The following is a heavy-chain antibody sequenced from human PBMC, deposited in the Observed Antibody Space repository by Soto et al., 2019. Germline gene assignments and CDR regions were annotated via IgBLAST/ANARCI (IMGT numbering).Heavy chain of an antibody. V-gene: IGHV4-39*01. CDR3: ARPTLYYDFLTGYHYDAFDI. CDR1: GCSISSSSHY. CDR2: INYSGNT. Sequence: SETLSLTCSFSGCSISSSSHYWGWIRQPPGKGLEWIGSINYSGNTYYNPSLKSRVTISVDTSKNQFSLKLRSVTAADTALYYCARPTLYYDFLTGYHYDAFDIWGQGTMVTVSS. J-gene: IGHJ3*02. D-gene: IGHD3-9*01.